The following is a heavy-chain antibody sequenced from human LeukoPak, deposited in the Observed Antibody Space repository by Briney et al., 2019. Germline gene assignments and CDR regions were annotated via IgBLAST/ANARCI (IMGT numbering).Heavy chain of an antibody. J-gene: IGHJ4*02. CDR3: AIHSGWYYFDY. Sequence: PSETLSLTCTVSGGSISSSSYYWGWIRQPPGKGLEWIGSIYYSGSTYYNPSLKSRVTISVDTSKNQFSLKLSSVTAADTAVYYCAIHSGWYYFDYWGRGTLVTVSS. D-gene: IGHD6-19*01. CDR2: IYYSGST. CDR1: GGSISSSSYY. V-gene: IGHV4-39*01.